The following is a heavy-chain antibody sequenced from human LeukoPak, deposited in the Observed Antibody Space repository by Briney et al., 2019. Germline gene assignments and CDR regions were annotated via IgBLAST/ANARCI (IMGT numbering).Heavy chain of an antibody. CDR2: IYYSGST. D-gene: IGHD1-1*01. V-gene: IGHV4-59*01. J-gene: IGHJ6*02. Sequence: SETLSLTCTVSGGSISSYYWSWIRQSPGKGLEWIGYIYYSGSTKYNPSLKSRVTISVDTSKNQFSLKLSSVTAADTAVYYCARADNGNYYYYGMDVWGQGTTVTVFS. CDR3: ARADNGNYYYYGMDV. CDR1: GGSISSYY.